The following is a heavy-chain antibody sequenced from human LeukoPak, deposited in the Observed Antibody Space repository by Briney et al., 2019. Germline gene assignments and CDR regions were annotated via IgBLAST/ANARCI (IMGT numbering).Heavy chain of an antibody. V-gene: IGHV5-51*01. CDR2: IYPRDSNT. CDR1: GYSFTSYW. D-gene: IGHD2-2*01. Sequence: GESLKISCKGSGYSFTSYWIGWVRQMPGKGLEWMGIIYPRDSNTRYSPSFQGQVTISADKSISPAYLQGSSLKAPYTCMEYRARRRESDFVVVPAAMGGFELWGQGTLVTVSS. CDR3: ARRRESDFVVVPAAMGGFEL. J-gene: IGHJ5*02.